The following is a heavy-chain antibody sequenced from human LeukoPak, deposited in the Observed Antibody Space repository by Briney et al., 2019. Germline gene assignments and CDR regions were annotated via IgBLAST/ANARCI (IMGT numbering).Heavy chain of an antibody. CDR2: IFYSGST. J-gene: IGHJ4*02. D-gene: IGHD5-18*01. CDR1: GDSISNHHYY. V-gene: IGHV4-39*01. Sequence: SETLSLTCTVSGDSISNHHYYWGWIRQPPGKGLEWIGSIFYSGSTYYNPSLKSRVTISADTPKNQFSLKLSSMTAADTAAYYCARHWIRGGYNYGYGWDDCWGQGTLVAVSS. CDR3: ARHWIRGGYNYGYGWDDC.